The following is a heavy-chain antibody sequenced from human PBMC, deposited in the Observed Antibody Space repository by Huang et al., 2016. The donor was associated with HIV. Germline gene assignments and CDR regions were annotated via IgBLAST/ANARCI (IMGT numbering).Heavy chain of an antibody. Sequence: PGHGLEWMGGIIPMFGTTNYAQRFQGKVTITADESSSTVYMELSSLRSDDTAVYYCARQPYCGGDCAHYYYFYMDVWGKGTTVTVSS. CDR3: ARQPYCGGDCAHYYYFYMDV. D-gene: IGHD2-21*02. CDR2: IIPMFGTT. J-gene: IGHJ6*03. V-gene: IGHV1-69*01.